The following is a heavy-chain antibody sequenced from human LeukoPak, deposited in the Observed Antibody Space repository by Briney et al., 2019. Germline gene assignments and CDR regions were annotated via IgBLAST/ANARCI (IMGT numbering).Heavy chain of an antibody. J-gene: IGHJ4*02. CDR3: VRGGPYGDYDAY. CDR2: ISSDRTYT. V-gene: IGHV3-11*06. Sequence: GGSPRLSCAVSGFTSCDYYMSWVRQAPGEGMECVSYISSDRTYTNYADPVRGRFTISRDNAKISLYLQMNSLRAEDTAVYYCVRGGPYGDYDAYWGQGTLVSVST. CDR1: GFTSCDYY. D-gene: IGHD4-17*01.